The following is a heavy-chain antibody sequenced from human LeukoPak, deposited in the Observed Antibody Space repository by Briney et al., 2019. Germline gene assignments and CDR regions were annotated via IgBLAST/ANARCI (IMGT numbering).Heavy chain of an antibody. J-gene: IGHJ4*02. V-gene: IGHV4-39*07. CDR2: INHSGST. Sequence: SETLSLTCTVSGGSISSSSYYWGWIRQPPGKGLEWIGEINHSGSTNYNPSLKSRVTISVDTSKNQFSLKLSSVTAADTAVYYCARVSVVRKDGYNLYYFDYWGQGTLVTVSS. D-gene: IGHD5-24*01. CDR1: GGSISSSSYY. CDR3: ARVSVVRKDGYNLYYFDY.